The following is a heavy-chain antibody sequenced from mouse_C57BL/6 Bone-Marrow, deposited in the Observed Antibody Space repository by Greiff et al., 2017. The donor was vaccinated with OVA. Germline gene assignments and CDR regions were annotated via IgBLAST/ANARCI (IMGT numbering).Heavy chain of an antibody. D-gene: IGHD2-4*01. CDR1: AYEFPSHD. Sequence: EVKLVESGGGLVQPGESLKLSCESYAYEFPSHDMSWVRKTPEKRLELVAAINSDGGSTYYPDTMERRFIISRDNTKKTLYLQMSSLRSEDTALYYCARYYDYDRFAYWGQGTLVTVSA. CDR2: INSDGGST. V-gene: IGHV5-2*01. CDR3: ARYYDYDRFAY. J-gene: IGHJ3*01.